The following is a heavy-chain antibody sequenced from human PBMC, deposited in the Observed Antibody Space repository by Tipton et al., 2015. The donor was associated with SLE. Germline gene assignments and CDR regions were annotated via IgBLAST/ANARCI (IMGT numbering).Heavy chain of an antibody. CDR2: VYSGGNT. D-gene: IGHD1-26*01. Sequence: TLCLTCTVSGGSISSSPYYWAWIRQPPGKGLEWIGTVYSGGNTYHIPSLKTRVTISVDTSRNQFSLKLTSVTAADTAVYYCAIPTVGATGGFDSWGHGTLVIVSS. CDR1: GGSISSSPYY. J-gene: IGHJ4*01. V-gene: IGHV4-39*07. CDR3: AIPTVGATGGFDS.